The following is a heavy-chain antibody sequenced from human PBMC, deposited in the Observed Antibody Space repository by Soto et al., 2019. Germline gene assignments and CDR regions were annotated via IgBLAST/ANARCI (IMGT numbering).Heavy chain of an antibody. CDR1: GYTFTSYA. V-gene: IGHV1-3*01. Sequence: ASVKVSCKASGYTFTSYAMHWVRQAPGQRLEWMGWINAGNGNTKYSQKFQGRVTITRDTSASTAYMELSSLRSEDTAVYYCASGRGSGSRCYYYYDMDVWGKGTTVTVSS. J-gene: IGHJ6*04. CDR2: INAGNGNT. CDR3: ASGRGSGSRCYYYYDMDV. D-gene: IGHD6-13*01.